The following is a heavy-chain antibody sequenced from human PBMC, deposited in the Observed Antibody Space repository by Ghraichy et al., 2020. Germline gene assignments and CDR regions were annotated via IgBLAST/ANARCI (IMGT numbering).Heavy chain of an antibody. Sequence: GESLNISCAASGFTFSSYEMNWVRQAPGKGLEWVSYISSSGSTIYYADSVKGRFTISRDNAKNSLYLQMNSLRAEDTAVYYCARDYHYDSSGYGRFDYWGQGTLVTVSS. J-gene: IGHJ4*02. CDR1: GFTFSSYE. CDR3: ARDYHYDSSGYGRFDY. D-gene: IGHD3-22*01. V-gene: IGHV3-48*03. CDR2: ISSSGSTI.